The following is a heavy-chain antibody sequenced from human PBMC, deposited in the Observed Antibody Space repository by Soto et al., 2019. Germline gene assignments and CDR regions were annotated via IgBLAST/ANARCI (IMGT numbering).Heavy chain of an antibody. CDR1: GGSITSSSYY. V-gene: IGHV4-39*01. D-gene: IGHD2-8*01. J-gene: IGHJ6*02. Sequence: SETLSLTCTVSGGSITSSSYYWGWIRQPPGKGLEWIGSIYYSGSTYYNPSLKSRVTISVDTSKNQFSLKLSSVTAADTAVYYCASGRTITCTNGVCYPGLYYGMDVWGQGTTVTV. CDR2: IYYSGST. CDR3: ASGRTITCTNGVCYPGLYYGMDV.